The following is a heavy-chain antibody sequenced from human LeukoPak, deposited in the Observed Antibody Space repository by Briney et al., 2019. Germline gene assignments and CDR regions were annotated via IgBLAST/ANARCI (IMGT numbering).Heavy chain of an antibody. CDR2: IYSGGSP. CDR1: GFTVSSNY. V-gene: IGHV3-53*01. J-gene: IGHJ4*02. Sequence: PGGSLRLSCAASGFTVSSNYMSWVRQAPGKGLEWVSVIYSGGSPYYADSVKGRFTISRDNSKNTLFLQMNSLRAEDTAIYYCTKVTSTGSCYQSDYWGQGTLVTVSS. D-gene: IGHD2-15*01. CDR3: TKVTSTGSCYQSDY.